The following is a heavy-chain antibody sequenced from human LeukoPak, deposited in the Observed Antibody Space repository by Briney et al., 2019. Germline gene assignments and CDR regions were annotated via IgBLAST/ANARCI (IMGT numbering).Heavy chain of an antibody. D-gene: IGHD3-9*01. CDR3: ARCMDYDILTGYYCDY. Sequence: ASVKVSCKASGYTFTGYYIHWVQLAPGQGLEWMGWINPNSGGTNSAQNFQGRVTMTRDTSTNSAYMELSRLRSDDTAIFYCARCMDYDILTGYYCDYWGQGTLVTVSS. CDR1: GYTFTGYY. J-gene: IGHJ4*02. CDR2: INPNSGGT. V-gene: IGHV1-2*02.